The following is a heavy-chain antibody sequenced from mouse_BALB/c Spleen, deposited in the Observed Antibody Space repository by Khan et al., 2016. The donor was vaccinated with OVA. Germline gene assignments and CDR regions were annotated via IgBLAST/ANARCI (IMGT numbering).Heavy chain of an antibody. CDR3: VREGAYGQSDGWFAY. J-gene: IGHJ3*01. D-gene: IGHD1-1*01. Sequence: QVQLQQSGAELARPGASLKMSCKASGFTFTSYTMHWVRQSPGQAPEWIGHINPSNNYTYYTQNFKDKATLIVDKSSSTVYMQLSSLTSEDSAVYYRVREGAYGQSDGWFAYWGQGTLVTVSA. V-gene: IGHV1-4*01. CDR2: INPSNNYT. CDR1: GFTFTSYT.